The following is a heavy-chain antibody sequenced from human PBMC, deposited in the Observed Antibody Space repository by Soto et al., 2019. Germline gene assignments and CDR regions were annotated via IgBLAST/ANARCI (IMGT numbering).Heavy chain of an antibody. D-gene: IGHD4-4*01. CDR1: GFTFSSYW. J-gene: IGHJ6*03. Sequence: GGSLRLSCAASGFTFSSYWMSWVRQAPGKGLEWVANIKQDGSEKYYVDSVKGRFTISRDNAKNSLYLQMNSLRAEDTAVYYCARGVTTTYSVYYYYYMDVWGKGTTVTVSS. CDR3: ARGVTTTYSVYYYYYMDV. V-gene: IGHV3-7*01. CDR2: IKQDGSEK.